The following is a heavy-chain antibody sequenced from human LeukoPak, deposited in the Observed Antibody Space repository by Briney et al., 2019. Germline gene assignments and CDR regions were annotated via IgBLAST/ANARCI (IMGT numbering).Heavy chain of an antibody. J-gene: IGHJ4*02. V-gene: IGHV1-8*01. CDR2: MSPNSGDT. Sequence: ASVKVSCKASGGTFTSYDFNWVRQATGQRPEWMGWMSPNSGDTGYAQKFQDRVTMTRDTSISTAYMELSSLRSDDTAVYYCARGPPNWGYDYWGPGTLVTVSS. D-gene: IGHD7-27*01. CDR1: GGTFTSYD. CDR3: ARGPPNWGYDY.